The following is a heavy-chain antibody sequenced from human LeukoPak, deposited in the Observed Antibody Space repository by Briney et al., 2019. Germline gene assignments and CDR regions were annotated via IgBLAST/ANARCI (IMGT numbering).Heavy chain of an antibody. J-gene: IGHJ4*02. CDR3: ARTVAGSREGLDY. V-gene: IGHV3-7*01. D-gene: IGHD6-19*01. CDR1: GFTFSSYW. Sequence: GGSLRLSCAASGFTFSSYWMSWVRQGPGKGLEWVANIKQDGSEKYYVDSVKGRFTISRDNAKNSLYLQMNSLRAEDTAVYYCARTVAGSREGLDYWGQGTLVTVSS. CDR2: IKQDGSEK.